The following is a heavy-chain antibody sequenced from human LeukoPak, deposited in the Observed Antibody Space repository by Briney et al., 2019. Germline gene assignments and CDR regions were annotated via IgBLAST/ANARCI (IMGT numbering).Heavy chain of an antibody. CDR2: INPHSSGT. CDR3: VRRICAGYYGDSRWCSFDV. V-gene: IGHV1-2*02. J-gene: IGHJ3*01. D-gene: IGHD4-17*01. Sequence: ASVKVSCKASGYTFTGHYIYWVRQAPGHGLEWVGWINPHSSGTDFAQTFQGRVTLTRDMSINTAYMELASLTSDDTAVYYCVRRICAGYYGDSRWCSFDVWGPGTMVSVSS. CDR1: GYTFTGHY.